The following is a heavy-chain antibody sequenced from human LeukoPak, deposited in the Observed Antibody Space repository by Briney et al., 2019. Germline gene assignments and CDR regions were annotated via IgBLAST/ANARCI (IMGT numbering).Heavy chain of an antibody. CDR1: GGSISSSSYY. Sequence: SETLSLTCTVSGGSISSSSYYWGWIRQPPGKGLEWIGYIYYRGSSYYNPSLKSRVTISEDTSKNQFSLNLSSVTAADTAVYYCARRVSGGSFDFWGQGTLVTVSS. CDR2: IYYRGSS. CDR3: ARRVSGGSFDF. V-gene: IGHV4-31*03. J-gene: IGHJ4*02. D-gene: IGHD2-15*01.